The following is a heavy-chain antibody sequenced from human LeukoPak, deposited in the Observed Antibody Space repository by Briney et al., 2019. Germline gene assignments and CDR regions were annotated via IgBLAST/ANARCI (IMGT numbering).Heavy chain of an antibody. CDR3: AKDWVVSAASGLYDY. V-gene: IGHV3-23*01. CDR1: GFTFSSYA. D-gene: IGHD2-2*01. J-gene: IGHJ4*02. Sequence: GGSLRLSCAASGFTFSSYAMSWVRQTPGRGLEWVSAISASGDATYYADSVKGRFTISRDNSKNTPYLQMNSLRAEDTAVYYCAKDWVVSAASGLYDYWGQGTLVTVSS. CDR2: ISASGDAT.